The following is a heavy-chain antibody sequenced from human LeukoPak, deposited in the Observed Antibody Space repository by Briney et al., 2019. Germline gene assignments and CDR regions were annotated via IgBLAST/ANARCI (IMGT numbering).Heavy chain of an antibody. J-gene: IGHJ4*02. CDR3: ARAVAAAMFAGAY. D-gene: IGHD2-2*01. V-gene: IGHV3-48*02. CDR1: GFTFSSYS. CDR2: ISSSSGTI. Sequence: GGSLRLPCAASGFTFSSYSMNWVRQAPGKGLEWVSYISSSSGTIYYAASVKGRFTTSRDNAKNSLYLQMNSLRDEDTAVYYCARAVAAAMFAGAYWGQGTLVTVSS.